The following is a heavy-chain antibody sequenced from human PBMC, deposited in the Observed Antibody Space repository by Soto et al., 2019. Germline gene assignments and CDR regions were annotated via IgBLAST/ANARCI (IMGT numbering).Heavy chain of an antibody. Sequence: GASVKVSCKASGYRFTSYGFSWVRQAPGQGLEWMGWISPYTGNTNYAQKLQGRVTMTTDTSTSTVYMELRSLRYDDTAVYYCAREEGYCSGGSCHNWFDTWGQGTLVTVSS. V-gene: IGHV1-18*01. D-gene: IGHD2-15*01. CDR2: ISPYTGNT. J-gene: IGHJ5*02. CDR3: AREEGYCSGGSCHNWFDT. CDR1: GYRFTSYG.